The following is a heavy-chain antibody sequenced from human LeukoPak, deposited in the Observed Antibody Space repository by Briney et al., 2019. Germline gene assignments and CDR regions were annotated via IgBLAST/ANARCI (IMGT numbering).Heavy chain of an antibody. Sequence: ASVTVSCKASGYTFTGYYMHWVRQAPGQGLEWMGWINPNSGGTNYAQKFQGRVTMTRDTSISTAYMELSRLRSDDTAVYYCARAMIRITMIVVAKGAFDIWGQGTMVTVSS. CDR3: ARAMIRITMIVVAKGAFDI. V-gene: IGHV1-2*02. D-gene: IGHD3-22*01. J-gene: IGHJ3*02. CDR1: GYTFTGYY. CDR2: INPNSGGT.